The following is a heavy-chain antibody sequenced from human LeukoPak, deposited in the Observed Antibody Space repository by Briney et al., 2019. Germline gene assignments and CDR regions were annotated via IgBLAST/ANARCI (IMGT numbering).Heavy chain of an antibody. D-gene: IGHD3-16*02. J-gene: IGHJ3*02. V-gene: IGHV3-7*01. CDR2: IKQDGSEK. Sequence: GEFLRLSCAASGFTFSSYWMSWVRQAPGKGLEWVANIKQDGSEKYYVDSVKGRFTISRDNAKNSLFLQMNSLRAEDTAVYYCASPLWGTYRYEAFDIWGQGTMVTVSS. CDR1: GFTFSSYW. CDR3: ASPLWGTYRYEAFDI.